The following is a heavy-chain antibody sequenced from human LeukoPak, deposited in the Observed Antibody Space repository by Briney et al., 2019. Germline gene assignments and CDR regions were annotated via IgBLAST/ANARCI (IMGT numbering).Heavy chain of an antibody. CDR2: IYSGGST. CDR1: GFTVSSNY. CDR3: ARGRYDILTGDLDY. Sequence: GGSLRLSCAASGFTVSSNYMSWVRSAPGKGLEWVSVIYSGGSTYYADSVKGRFTISRDNSKNTLYLQMNSLRAEDTAVYYCARGRYDILTGDLDYWGQGTLVTVSS. V-gene: IGHV3-53*01. J-gene: IGHJ4*02. D-gene: IGHD3-9*01.